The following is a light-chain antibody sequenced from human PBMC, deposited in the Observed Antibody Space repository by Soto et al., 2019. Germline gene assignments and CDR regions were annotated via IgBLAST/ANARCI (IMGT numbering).Light chain of an antibody. CDR1: QSIRNF. CDR3: QQYINWPPLT. V-gene: IGKV1-39*01. Sequence: DIQMTQSPSSLSASVGDRVTITCRASQSIRNFLSWYHQKPGKAPKLLIYSASILQNGVPSRFSGSGSGTEFTHTISSLQSEDFAVYYCQQYINWPPLTFGGGTKVDIK. CDR2: SAS. J-gene: IGKJ4*01.